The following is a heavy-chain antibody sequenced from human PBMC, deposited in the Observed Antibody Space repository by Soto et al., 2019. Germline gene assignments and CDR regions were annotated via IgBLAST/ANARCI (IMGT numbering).Heavy chain of an antibody. J-gene: IGHJ6*02. CDR1: GGTFSSYA. CDR3: ASSVPVRIAAAAHYGMDV. D-gene: IGHD6-13*01. CDR2: IIPIFGTA. Sequence: QVQLVQSGAEVKKPGSSVKVSCKASGGTFSSYAISWVRQAPGQGLEWMGGIIPIFGTANYAQKFQGRVTITADESTSTAYMEQSSVRSEDTAVYYCASSVPVRIAAAAHYGMDVWGQGTTVTVSS. V-gene: IGHV1-69*12.